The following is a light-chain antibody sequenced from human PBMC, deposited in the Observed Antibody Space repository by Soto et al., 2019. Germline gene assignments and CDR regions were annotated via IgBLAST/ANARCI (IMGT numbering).Light chain of an antibody. Sequence: QSVLTKPRSVSGSPGQSVTISCTGTNSDVGGYNYVSWYQQHPGKAPKLMIYDVSKRPSGVPYRFSGSKSGNTASLTISGLQAEDEANYYCYSHAGSYTSVFGTGPKVAVL. CDR2: DVS. CDR3: YSHAGSYTSV. V-gene: IGLV2-11*01. J-gene: IGLJ1*01. CDR1: NSDVGGYNY.